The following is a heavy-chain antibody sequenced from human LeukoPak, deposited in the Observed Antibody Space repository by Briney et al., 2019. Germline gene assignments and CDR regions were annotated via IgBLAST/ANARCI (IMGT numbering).Heavy chain of an antibody. D-gene: IGHD4-17*01. Sequence: SVRVSCESSGGTFSTYDVTWVRHAPVQGLEWIVDIIPIFGITNYAQDFQGRVTITGDDYTSKVFMDLSSLRSEDMALYYCARGPGDYGDFNWFDRWGQGTIVTVSS. CDR1: GGTFSTYD. CDR2: IIPIFGIT. V-gene: IGHV1-69*13. J-gene: IGHJ5*02. CDR3: ARGPGDYGDFNWFDR.